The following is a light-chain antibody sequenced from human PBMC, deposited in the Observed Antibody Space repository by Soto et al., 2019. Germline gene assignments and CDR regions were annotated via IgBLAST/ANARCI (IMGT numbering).Light chain of an antibody. V-gene: IGKV1-33*01. J-gene: IGKJ4*02. CDR1: QHISNY. Sequence: DIQMTQSPSSLSASVGDRITIVCHAPQHISNYLNWYQQKPGKAPKLLTYDASNLDTGVPSRFSGSGSGTDFTLTISSLQPEDIAAYYCQQYDDVPLTFGGGTKVEIK. CDR3: QQYDDVPLT. CDR2: DAS.